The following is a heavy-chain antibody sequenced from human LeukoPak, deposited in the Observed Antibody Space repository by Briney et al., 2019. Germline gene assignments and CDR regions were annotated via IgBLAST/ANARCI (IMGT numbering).Heavy chain of an antibody. CDR1: GFTFSSYA. Sequence: TGGSLRLSCAASGFTFSSYAMSWVRQAPGKGLEWVSVITGSGGNTYYAGSVKGRFTISRDNSKNTVYLQMNSLRAEDTAVYYCAKRDSTSFDYWGQGTLVTVSS. CDR2: ITGSGGNT. CDR3: AKRDSTSFDY. D-gene: IGHD3/OR15-3a*01. J-gene: IGHJ4*02. V-gene: IGHV3-23*01.